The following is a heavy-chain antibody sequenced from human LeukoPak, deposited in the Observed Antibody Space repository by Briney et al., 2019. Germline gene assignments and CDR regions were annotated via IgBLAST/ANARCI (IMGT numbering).Heavy chain of an antibody. J-gene: IGHJ4*02. CDR2: ISYDGSNK. V-gene: IGHV3-30*18. CDR3: AKSGLNRFDY. Sequence: GGSLRLSCAASGFTFSTYGMHWVRQAPGKGLEWVAVISYDGSNKYYADSVKGRFTISRDNSKNTLYLQMNSLRAEDTAVYYCAKSGLNRFDYWGQGTLVTVSS. D-gene: IGHD2-15*01. CDR1: GFTFSTYG.